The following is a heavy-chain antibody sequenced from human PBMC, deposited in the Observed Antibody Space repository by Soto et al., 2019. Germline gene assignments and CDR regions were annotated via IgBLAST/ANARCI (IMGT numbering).Heavy chain of an antibody. D-gene: IGHD6-6*01. Sequence: SETLSLTCAVYGGSFSGYYWSWLRQPPGKGLEWIGEINHSGSTNYNPSLKSRVTMSVDTSKNQFSLKLSSVTAADTAVYYCARGLYSSSRYMDVWGKGTTVTVS. CDR3: ARGLYSSSRYMDV. V-gene: IGHV4-34*01. J-gene: IGHJ6*03. CDR2: INHSGST. CDR1: GGSFSGYY.